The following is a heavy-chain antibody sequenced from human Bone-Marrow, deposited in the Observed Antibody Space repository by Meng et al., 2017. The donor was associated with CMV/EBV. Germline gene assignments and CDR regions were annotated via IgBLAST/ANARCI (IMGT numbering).Heavy chain of an antibody. V-gene: IGHV3-21*01. CDR2: ISTSSIYI. CDR3: ARALNPGILEWLPPDY. CDR1: GFTFSGYT. J-gene: IGHJ4*02. D-gene: IGHD3-3*01. Sequence: GESLKISCTASGFTFSGYTMNWVRQAPGKGLEWISSISTSSIYIHYADSVKGRFTISRDNAKNSLNLQMNSLRAEDTAVYYCARALNPGILEWLPPDYWGQGTLVTVSS.